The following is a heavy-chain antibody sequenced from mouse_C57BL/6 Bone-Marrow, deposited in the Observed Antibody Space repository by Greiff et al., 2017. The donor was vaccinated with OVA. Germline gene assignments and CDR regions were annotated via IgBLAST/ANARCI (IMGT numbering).Heavy chain of an antibody. CDR2: FHPYNDDT. CDR1: GYTFTTYP. D-gene: IGHD2-2*01. CDR3: ATKIIYYVYEGETYYFDY. V-gene: IGHV1-47*01. Sequence: VQLQQSGAELVKPGASVKMSCKASGYTFTTYPIEWMKQTHGKSLEWIGNFHPYNDDTKYNEKFKGKATLTVEKSSSTVYLELSRLTSDDSAVYYCATKIIYYVYEGETYYFDYWGQGTTLTVSS. J-gene: IGHJ2*01.